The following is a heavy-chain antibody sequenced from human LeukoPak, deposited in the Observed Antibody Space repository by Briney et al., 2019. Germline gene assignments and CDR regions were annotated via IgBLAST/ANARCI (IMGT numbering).Heavy chain of an antibody. CDR2: ISSNGGST. CDR3: VKTQAYDILTGYPFDY. Sequence: QPGGSLRLSCSASGFTFSSYAMHWVRQAPGKGLEYVSAISSNGGSTYYADSVKGRFTISRDNSKNTLYLQMSSLRAEDTAVYYCVKTQAYDILTGYPFDYWGQGTLVTVSS. CDR1: GFTFSSYA. V-gene: IGHV3-64D*09. J-gene: IGHJ4*02. D-gene: IGHD3-9*01.